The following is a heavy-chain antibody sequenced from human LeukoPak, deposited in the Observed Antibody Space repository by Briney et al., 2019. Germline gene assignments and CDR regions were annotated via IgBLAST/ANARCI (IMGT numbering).Heavy chain of an antibody. J-gene: IGHJ3*02. Sequence: SETLSLTCAVSGGSISSSNWWGWVRQPPGRGLECIGEIHHSGTTNYNPSLKSRVTISVDTSKNQFSLKLSSVTAADTAVYYCARGELLLDAFDIWGQGTMVTVSS. V-gene: IGHV4-4*02. CDR1: GGSISSSNW. D-gene: IGHD1-26*01. CDR3: ARGELLLDAFDI. CDR2: IHHSGTT.